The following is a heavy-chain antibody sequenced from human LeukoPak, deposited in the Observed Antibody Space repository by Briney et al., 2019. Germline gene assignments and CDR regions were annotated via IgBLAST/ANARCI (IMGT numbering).Heavy chain of an antibody. D-gene: IGHD2-2*01. V-gene: IGHV3-30*02. J-gene: IGHJ4*02. CDR2: IRYDGSNK. CDR1: GFTFSSYG. Sequence: GGSLRLSCAASGFTFSSYGMHWVRQAPGKGLEWVAFIRYDGSNKYYADSVKGRFTISRDNSQNTLYLQMNSLRADDTAVYYCAKGCDSNCYRSDYWGQGTLVTVSS. CDR3: AKGCDSNCYRSDY.